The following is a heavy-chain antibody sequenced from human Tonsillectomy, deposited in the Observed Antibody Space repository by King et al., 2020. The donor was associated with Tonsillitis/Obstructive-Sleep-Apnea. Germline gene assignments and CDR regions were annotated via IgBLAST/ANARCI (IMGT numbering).Heavy chain of an antibody. J-gene: IGHJ4*02. Sequence: VQLVESGGGLVQPGGSLRLSCAASGFTFSSYEMNWVRQAPGKGLEWVSYISSSGSTIYYADSVKGRFTISRDNAKNSLSLQMNSLRAEDTAVYYCARDLGVQLWADDYWRQGTLVTVSS. V-gene: IGHV3-48*03. CDR3: ARDLGVQLWADDY. CDR2: ISSSGSTI. CDR1: GFTFSSYE. D-gene: IGHD5-18*01.